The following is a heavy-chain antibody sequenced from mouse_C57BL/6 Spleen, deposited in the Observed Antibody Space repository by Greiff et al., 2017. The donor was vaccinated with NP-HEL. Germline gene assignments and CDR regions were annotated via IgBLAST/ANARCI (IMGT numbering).Heavy chain of an antibody. J-gene: IGHJ4*01. Sequence: QVQLQQPGAELVRPGSSVKLSCKASGYTFTSYWMHWVKQRPIQGLEWIGNIDPSDSETHYNQKFKDKATLTVDKSSSTAYMQLSSLTSEDSAVYDCARGAYYYGSSDYYAMDYWGQGTSVTVSS. V-gene: IGHV1-52*01. CDR2: IDPSDSET. CDR3: ARGAYYYGSSDYYAMDY. CDR1: GYTFTSYW. D-gene: IGHD1-1*01.